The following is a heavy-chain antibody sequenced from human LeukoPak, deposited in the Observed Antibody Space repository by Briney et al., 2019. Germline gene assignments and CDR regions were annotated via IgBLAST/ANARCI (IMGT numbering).Heavy chain of an antibody. Sequence: GGSLRLSCEASRFTFSSYAMTWVRQAPGKGLEWVSIISGSGGSTYYADSVKGRFTIPRDNSENTLYLQMNSLTAEDTAVYYCAKDLEYCGGDCYSDQFDYWGQGTLVTVSS. V-gene: IGHV3-23*01. CDR3: AKDLEYCGGDCYSDQFDY. J-gene: IGHJ4*02. D-gene: IGHD2-21*01. CDR1: RFTFSSYA. CDR2: ISGSGGST.